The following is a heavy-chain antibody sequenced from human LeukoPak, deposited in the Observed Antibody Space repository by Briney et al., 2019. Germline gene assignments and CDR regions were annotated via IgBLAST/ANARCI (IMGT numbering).Heavy chain of an antibody. D-gene: IGHD3-10*01. J-gene: IGHJ4*02. V-gene: IGHV3-33*01. Sequence: GGTPRPSAAQPDLSSATNARDWIPEVPGSGRKGLALIWHDGSHKFYSNSVRGQFTISRDNSKNTVYLQMNNLRPDDTAVYYCAREIFGSGSYPDFWGQGTLVTVSS. CDR2: IWHDGSHK. CDR1: DLSSATNA. CDR3: AREIFGSGSYPDF.